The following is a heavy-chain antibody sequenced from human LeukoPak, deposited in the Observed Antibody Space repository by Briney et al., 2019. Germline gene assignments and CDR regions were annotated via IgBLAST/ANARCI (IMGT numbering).Heavy chain of an antibody. J-gene: IGHJ6*02. D-gene: IGHD3-22*01. CDR3: ANIGGYYYGVGGGMDV. Sequence: PSETLSLTCTVSGGSISSSSYYWGWIRQPPGKGLEWSGSIYYSGSTYYNPSLKSRVTISVDTSKNQFSLKLSSVTAADTAVYYCANIGGYYYGVGGGMDVWGQGTTVTVSS. CDR1: GGSISSSSYY. CDR2: IYYSGST. V-gene: IGHV4-39*01.